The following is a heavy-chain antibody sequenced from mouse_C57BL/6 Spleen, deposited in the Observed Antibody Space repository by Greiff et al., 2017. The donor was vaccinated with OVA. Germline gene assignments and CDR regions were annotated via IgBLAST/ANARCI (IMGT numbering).Heavy chain of an antibody. Sequence: QVQLKESGAELVKPGASVKISCKASGYAFSSYWMNWVKQRPGKGLEWIGQIYPGDGDTNYNGKFKGKATLTADKSSSTAYMQLSSLTSEDSAVYFCARNLRQENFDYWGQGTTLTVSS. D-gene: IGHD2-12*01. J-gene: IGHJ2*01. V-gene: IGHV1-80*01. CDR3: ARNLRQENFDY. CDR2: IYPGDGDT. CDR1: GYAFSSYW.